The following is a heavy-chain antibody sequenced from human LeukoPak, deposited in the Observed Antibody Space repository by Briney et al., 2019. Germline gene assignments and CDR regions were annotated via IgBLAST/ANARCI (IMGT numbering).Heavy chain of an antibody. V-gene: IGHV4-39*01. D-gene: IGHD5-12*01. J-gene: IGHJ4*02. Sequence: SETLSLTCTVSGDSISSISNWWGWIRQPPGKGLEWIGHIKSSGSPNYNPPLKSRVTISVDTSKNQFSLKVSSVTAADTAVYYCARLTWITDYWGQGILVTVSS. CDR1: GDSISSISNW. CDR2: IKSSGSP. CDR3: ARLTWITDY.